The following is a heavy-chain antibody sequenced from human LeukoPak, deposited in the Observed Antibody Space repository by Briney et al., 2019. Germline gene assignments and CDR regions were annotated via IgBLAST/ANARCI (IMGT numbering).Heavy chain of an antibody. D-gene: IGHD6-19*01. CDR2: ISGSGGST. CDR1: GFTFSSYA. J-gene: IGHJ4*02. Sequence: PGGSLRLSCAASGFTFSSYAMSWVRQAPGKGLEWVSAISGSGGSTYYADSVKGRFTISRDNSKNTLYLQMNSLRAEDTAVYYCAREGDSSGWYMDFDYWGQGTLVTVSS. V-gene: IGHV3-23*01. CDR3: AREGDSSGWYMDFDY.